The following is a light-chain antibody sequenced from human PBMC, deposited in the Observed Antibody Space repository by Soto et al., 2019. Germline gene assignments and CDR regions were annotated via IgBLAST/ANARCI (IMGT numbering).Light chain of an antibody. CDR1: QSISNY. Sequence: DSQMTQSPSTLSASVGDRVTITCRASQSISNYLACYQQKPGKAPKLLIYKASTLESGVPSRFSGSGSGTEFTLTISSLQPDDFATYYCQKYNTHFGGGTKVEMK. CDR2: KAS. CDR3: QKYNTH. V-gene: IGKV1-5*03. J-gene: IGKJ4*01.